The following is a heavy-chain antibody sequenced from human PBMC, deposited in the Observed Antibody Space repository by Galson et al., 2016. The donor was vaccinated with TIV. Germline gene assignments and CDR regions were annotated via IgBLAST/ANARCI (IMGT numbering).Heavy chain of an antibody. V-gene: IGHV2-70*11. CDR3: ARYRSRGACYDS. CDR1: GFSLSTNDMC. Sequence: PALVKPTQTLTLTCTFSGFSLSTNDMCVGWIRQPPGKALEWLARIDWDDDTYYSTSLKTRLTISKDTSKNQVVLTMTNVDPADTATYYCARYRSRGACYDSWGQGTLVTVSA. J-gene: IGHJ5*01. CDR2: IDWDDDT. D-gene: IGHD2-21*01.